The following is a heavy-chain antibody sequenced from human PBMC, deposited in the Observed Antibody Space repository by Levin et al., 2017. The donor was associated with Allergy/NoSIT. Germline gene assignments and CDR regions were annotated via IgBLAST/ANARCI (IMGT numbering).Heavy chain of an antibody. V-gene: IGHV1-69*04. D-gene: IGHD6-13*01. Sequence: ASVKVSCKASGGTFSSYPISWVRQAPGQGLEWMGRIIPILGIANYAQKFQGRVTITADKSTSTAYMELSSLRSEDTAVYYCARVSIAAEWINWFDPWGQGTLVTVSS. J-gene: IGHJ5*02. CDR3: ARVSIAAEWINWFDP. CDR2: IIPILGIA. CDR1: GGTFSSYP.